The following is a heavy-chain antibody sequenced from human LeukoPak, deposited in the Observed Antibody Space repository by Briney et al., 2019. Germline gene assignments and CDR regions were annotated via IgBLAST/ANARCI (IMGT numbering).Heavy chain of an antibody. CDR3: AREAVAGKSYWYFDL. CDR2: INPNSGGT. D-gene: IGHD6-19*01. Sequence: GASVKVSCKASGYTFTGYYMHWVRQAPGQGLEWMGRINPNSGGTNYAQKFQGRVTMTRDTSISTAYMELSRLRSDDTAVYYCAREAVAGKSYWYFDLWGRGTLVTVSS. J-gene: IGHJ2*01. CDR1: GYTFTGYY. V-gene: IGHV1-2*06.